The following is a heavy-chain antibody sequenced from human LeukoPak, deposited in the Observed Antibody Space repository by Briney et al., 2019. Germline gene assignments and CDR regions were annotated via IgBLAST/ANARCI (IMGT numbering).Heavy chain of an antibody. J-gene: IGHJ6*03. Sequence: PSETLSLTCTVSGGSISSSDYYWGWIRQPPGKGLEWIGSFDHTGTTYYNPSLKSRVATSVDTSNNQFSLRLSSVTAADTAVYYCARGSGYDLWGARYYYYYYMDVWGKGTTVTVSS. CDR1: GGSISSSDYY. D-gene: IGHD5-12*01. CDR3: ARGSGYDLWGARYYYYYYMDV. V-gene: IGHV4-39*07. CDR2: FDHTGTT.